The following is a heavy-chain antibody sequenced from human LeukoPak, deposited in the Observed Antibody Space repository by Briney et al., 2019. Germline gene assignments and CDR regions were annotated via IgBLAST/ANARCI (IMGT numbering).Heavy chain of an antibody. D-gene: IGHD4-17*01. J-gene: IGHJ5*02. CDR3: ARQGGTTVNWFDP. Sequence: GESLRISCKGSGYSFTSYWIGWVRQMPGKGLEWMGIIYPGDSDTRYSPSFQGQVTISADKSISTAYLQWSSLKVSDTAMYYCARQGGTTVNWFDPWGQGTLVTVSS. CDR1: GYSFTSYW. V-gene: IGHV5-51*01. CDR2: IYPGDSDT.